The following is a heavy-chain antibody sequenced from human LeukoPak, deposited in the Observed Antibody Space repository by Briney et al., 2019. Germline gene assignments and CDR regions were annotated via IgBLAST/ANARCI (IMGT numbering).Heavy chain of an antibody. J-gene: IGHJ4*02. D-gene: IGHD5-24*01. V-gene: IGHV3-30*02. CDR1: GFTFSSYG. CDR3: AKSGYNRFDY. CDR2: IRYDGSNK. Sequence: PGGSLRLSCAASGFTFSSYGMHWVRQAPGKGLEWVAFIRYDGSNKYHADSVKGRFTISRDNSKNTPYLQMNSLRAEDTAVYYCAKSGYNRFDYWGQGTLVTVSS.